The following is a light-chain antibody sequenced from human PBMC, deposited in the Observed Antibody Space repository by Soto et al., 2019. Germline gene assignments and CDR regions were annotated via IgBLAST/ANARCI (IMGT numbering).Light chain of an antibody. J-gene: IGKJ4*01. CDR1: QSISSY. CDR3: QQYYSYPVT. CDR2: KAS. Sequence: DIQMTQSPSSLSASVVDRVTITCRASQSISSYLNWYQQKPGKAPKLLVQKASSLERGVPSRFSGSGSGTEFTLTISSLQPDDFATYYCQQYYSYPVTFGGGTKVDIK. V-gene: IGKV1-5*03.